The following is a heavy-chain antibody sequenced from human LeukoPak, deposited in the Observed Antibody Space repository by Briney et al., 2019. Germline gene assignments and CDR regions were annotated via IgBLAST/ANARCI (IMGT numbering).Heavy chain of an antibody. CDR2: INAGNGNT. D-gene: IGHD6-19*01. V-gene: IGHV1-3*01. CDR3: ARDQHSSGYDY. J-gene: IGHJ4*02. CDR1: GYTFTSYA. Sequence: VASVKVSCKASGYTFTSYAMHWVRQAPGQRLEWMGWINAGNGNTKYSQKFQGRVTITRDTSASTAYMELSSLRSEDTAVYYCARDQHSSGYDYWGQGTLVTVSS.